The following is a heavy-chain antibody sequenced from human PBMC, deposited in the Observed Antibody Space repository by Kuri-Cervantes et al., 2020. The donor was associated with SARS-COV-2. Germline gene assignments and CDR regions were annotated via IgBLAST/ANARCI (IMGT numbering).Heavy chain of an antibody. CDR3: ATGPPETVRWFDP. V-gene: IGHV1-2*02. CDR1: GYTFTGYH. Sequence: ASVKVSCKASGYTFTGYHMHWVRQAPGQGLEWMGWINPNSGGTNYAQKFQGRVTMTRDTSISTAYMELSRLRSDDTAVYYCATGPPETVRWFDPWGQGTLVTVSS. CDR2: INPNSGGT. J-gene: IGHJ5*02. D-gene: IGHD1-14*01.